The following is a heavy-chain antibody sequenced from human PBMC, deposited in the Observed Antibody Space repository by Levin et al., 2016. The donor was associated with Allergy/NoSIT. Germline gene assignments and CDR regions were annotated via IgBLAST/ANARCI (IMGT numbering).Heavy chain of an antibody. V-gene: IGHV3-15*01. D-gene: IGHD3-22*01. Sequence: WIRQPPGKGLEWVGRIKSKTDGGTTDYAAPVKGRFTISRDDSKNTLYLQMNSLKTEDTAVYYCTYYYDSSGYSQFFDYWGQGTLVTVSS. J-gene: IGHJ4*02. CDR3: TYYYDSSGYSQFFDY. CDR2: IKSKTDGGTT.